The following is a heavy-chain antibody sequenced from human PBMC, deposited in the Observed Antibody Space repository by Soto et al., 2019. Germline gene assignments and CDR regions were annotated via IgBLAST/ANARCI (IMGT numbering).Heavy chain of an antibody. D-gene: IGHD1-26*01. CDR3: VRIGDRDTYYRANT. CDR1: GGSVNIGSFY. CDR2: MYYTGGT. V-gene: IGHV4-61*01. J-gene: IGHJ4*02. Sequence: PSETLSLTCTVSGGSVNIGSFYWSWIRQPPGKGLEWLGHMYYTGGTNYNPSLKRRVTISSGTSKNQFSLKVNSVTAADTAVYDCVRIGDRDTYYRANTGGQGTLVTASS.